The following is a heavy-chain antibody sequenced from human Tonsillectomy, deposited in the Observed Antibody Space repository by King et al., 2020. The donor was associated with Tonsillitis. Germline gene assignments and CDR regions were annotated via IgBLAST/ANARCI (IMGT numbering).Heavy chain of an antibody. Sequence: LQLQESGPGLVKPSETLSLTCAVSAYSISSGYYWGWIRQPPGKGLEWIGSIYQSGSTYYNPSLKSRVTISVDRSKNQFSLKLSSVTAADTALYYCAREGHQMFYYDSSGYFDIWGQGAMVTVSS. J-gene: IGHJ3*02. CDR3: AREGHQMFYYDSSGYFDI. D-gene: IGHD3-22*01. CDR1: AYSISSGYY. V-gene: IGHV4-38-2*02. CDR2: IYQSGST.